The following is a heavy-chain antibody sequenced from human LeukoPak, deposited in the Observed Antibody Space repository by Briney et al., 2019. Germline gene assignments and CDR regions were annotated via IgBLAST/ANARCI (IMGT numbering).Heavy chain of an antibody. J-gene: IGHJ4*02. CDR2: IYWDDDK. Sequence: SGPTLVKPTQTLTLTCTFSGFSLSTSGVGVGWIRQPPGKALEWLALIYWDDDKRYSPSLKSRLTITKDTSKNQVVLTMTNMDPVDTATYYGAHSVRGESCSGGNCYSGGDYWGQGTLVTVSS. D-gene: IGHD2-15*01. CDR3: AHSVRGESCSGGNCYSGGDY. CDR1: GFSLSTSGVG. V-gene: IGHV2-5*02.